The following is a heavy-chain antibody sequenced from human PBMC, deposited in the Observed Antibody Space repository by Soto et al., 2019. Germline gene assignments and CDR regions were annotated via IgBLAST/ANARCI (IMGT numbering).Heavy chain of an antibody. Sequence: PGGSLRLSCAASGFTFSSYGMHWVRQAPGKGLEWVAVISYDGSNKYYADSVKGRFTISRDNSKNTLYLQMNSLRAEDTAVYYCPLVGANKTFDPWGQGTLVTVSS. CDR2: ISYDGSNK. CDR3: PLVGANKTFDP. J-gene: IGHJ5*02. V-gene: IGHV3-30*03. CDR1: GFTFSSYG. D-gene: IGHD1-26*01.